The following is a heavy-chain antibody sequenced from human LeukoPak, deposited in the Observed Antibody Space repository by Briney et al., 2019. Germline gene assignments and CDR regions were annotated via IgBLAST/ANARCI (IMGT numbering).Heavy chain of an antibody. CDR1: GFTFNNYW. V-gene: IGHV3-7*01. D-gene: IGHD3-3*01. CDR2: VKQDGSEK. Sequence: GGSLRLSCAASGFTFNNYWMTWVRQAPGKGLVWVANVKQDGSEKFYVDSVKGRFTISRDNAKNSLYLQMNSLRAEDTAVYYCARGLRTDFWSGYYSYFDYWGQGTLVTVSS. CDR3: ARGLRTDFWSGYYSYFDY. J-gene: IGHJ4*02.